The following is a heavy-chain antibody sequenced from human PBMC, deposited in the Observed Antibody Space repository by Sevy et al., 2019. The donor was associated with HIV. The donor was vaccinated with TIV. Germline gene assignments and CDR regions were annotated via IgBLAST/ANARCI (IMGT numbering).Heavy chain of an antibody. J-gene: IGHJ4*02. V-gene: IGHV3-33*01. D-gene: IGHD5-12*01. CDR2: MWSDGSIK. CDR3: VRDPGNSGSEPHFDY. Sequence: GGSLRLSCAASGFIFNNYGMHWVRQAPGKGLEWVAVMWSDGSIKNYADSVKGRFTISRDNSKNTLYLQMNSLRAEDTAVYHCVRDPGNSGSEPHFDYWGQGTLVTVSS. CDR1: GFIFNNYG.